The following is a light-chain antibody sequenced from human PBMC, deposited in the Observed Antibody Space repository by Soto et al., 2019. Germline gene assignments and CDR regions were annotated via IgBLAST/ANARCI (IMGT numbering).Light chain of an antibody. Sequence: QAVVTQSPSASGTPGQRVSISCSGGSSNIGTNTVNWYQHLPGTAPKLLIFSNDERPSGVPDRFSGSKSGTSASLAISGLQSDDEADYYCASYTRTTTLVFGGGTKVTVL. CDR3: ASYTRTTTLV. CDR2: SND. J-gene: IGLJ2*01. CDR1: SSNIGTNT. V-gene: IGLV1-44*01.